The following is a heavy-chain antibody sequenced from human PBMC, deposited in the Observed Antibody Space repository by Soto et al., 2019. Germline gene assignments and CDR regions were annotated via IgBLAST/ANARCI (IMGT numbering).Heavy chain of an antibody. Sequence: PSETLSLTCTVSGGSISSSSYYWGWIRQPPGKGLEWIGYVYYSGTTNYNPSLKSRVTISVDLSKNQFSLRLSSVTTADTALYYCARTTAVPNTLRSRYFFDYWGQGTLVTVSS. CDR1: GGSISSSSYY. J-gene: IGHJ4*02. CDR3: ARTTAVPNTLRSRYFFDY. CDR2: VYYSGTT. V-gene: IGHV4-61*05. D-gene: IGHD4-17*01.